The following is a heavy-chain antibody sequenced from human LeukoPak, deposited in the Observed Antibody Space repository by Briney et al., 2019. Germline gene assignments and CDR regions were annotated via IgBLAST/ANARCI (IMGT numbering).Heavy chain of an antibody. CDR2: IYYSGST. V-gene: IGHV4-59*08. Sequence: PSETLSLTCTVSGGSISSYYWSWIRQPPGKGLEWIGYIYYSGSTNYNPSLKSRVTISVDTSKNQFSLKLSSVTAADTAVYYCARRPSGYCSGGSCYSDDYWGQGTLVTVSS. D-gene: IGHD2-15*01. J-gene: IGHJ4*02. CDR1: GGSISSYY. CDR3: ARRPSGYCSGGSCYSDDY.